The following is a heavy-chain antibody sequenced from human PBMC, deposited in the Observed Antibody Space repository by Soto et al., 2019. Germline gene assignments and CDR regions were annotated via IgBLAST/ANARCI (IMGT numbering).Heavy chain of an antibody. CDR2: GYYSGST. CDR3: ARRRVQYGLWFVQDY. D-gene: IGHD3-10*01. Sequence: SETLSLTCTVSGGSINNRNYYWGWIRQPPGKALEWIGSGYYSGSTYYNPSLKSRVTISVDTSKNQFSLKLSSVTAADTAVYYCARRRVQYGLWFVQDYWGQGTLVTVSS. CDR1: GGSINNRNYY. J-gene: IGHJ4*02. V-gene: IGHV4-39*01.